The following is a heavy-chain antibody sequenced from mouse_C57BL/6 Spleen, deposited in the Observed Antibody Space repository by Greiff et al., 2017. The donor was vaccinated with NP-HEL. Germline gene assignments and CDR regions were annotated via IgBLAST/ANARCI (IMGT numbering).Heavy chain of an antibody. D-gene: IGHD1-1*01. J-gene: IGHJ2*01. CDR3: ARSRAFITTVVATPYYFDY. CDR1: GYTFTSYW. Sequence: QVQLQQPGAELVKPGASVKLSCKASGYTFTSYWMHWVKQRPGRGLEWIGRIDPNSGGTKYNEKFKSKATLTVDKPSSTAYMQLSSLTSEDSAVYYCARSRAFITTVVATPYYFDYWGQGTTLTVSS. V-gene: IGHV1-72*01. CDR2: IDPNSGGT.